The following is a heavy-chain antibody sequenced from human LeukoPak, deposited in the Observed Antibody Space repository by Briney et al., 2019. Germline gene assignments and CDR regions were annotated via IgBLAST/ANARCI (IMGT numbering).Heavy chain of an antibody. CDR2: INPSGGST. Sequence: GASVKVSCKASGYTFTSYYMHWVRQASGQGLEWMGIINPSGGSTSYAQKFQGRVTMTRDTSTSTVYMELSSLRSEDTAVYYCARGGLLVVASFGYYGMDVWGQGTTVTVSS. D-gene: IGHD2-8*02. CDR3: ARGGLLVVASFGYYGMDV. V-gene: IGHV1-46*01. J-gene: IGHJ6*02. CDR1: GYTFTSYY.